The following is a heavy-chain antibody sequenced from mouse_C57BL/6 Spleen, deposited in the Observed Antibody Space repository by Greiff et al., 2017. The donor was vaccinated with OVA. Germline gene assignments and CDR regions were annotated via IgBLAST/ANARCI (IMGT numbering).Heavy chain of an antibody. J-gene: IGHJ1*03. Sequence: QVQLQQPGAELVMPGASVKLSCKASGYTFTSYWMHWVKQRPGQGLEWIGMIHPNSGSTNYNEKFKSKATLTVDKSSSTAYMQLSSLTSEDSAVYYCARGSHYYYGSSAWYFDDWGTGTTVTVSS. CDR2: IHPNSGST. CDR3: ARGSHYYYGSSAWYFDD. V-gene: IGHV1-64*01. D-gene: IGHD1-1*01. CDR1: GYTFTSYW.